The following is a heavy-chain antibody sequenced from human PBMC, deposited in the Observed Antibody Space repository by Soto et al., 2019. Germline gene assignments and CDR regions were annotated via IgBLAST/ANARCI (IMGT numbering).Heavy chain of an antibody. J-gene: IGHJ4*02. D-gene: IGHD2-2*01. V-gene: IGHV3-23*01. CDR3: AKAAKGYCSSTSCYASLDY. CDR2: ISGSGGST. CDR1: GFTFISYA. Sequence: GSLRLSCAASGFTFISYAMSWVLQAPGKGLEWVSAISGSGGSTYYADSVKGRFTISRDNSKNTLYLQMNSLRAEETAVYYCAKAAKGYCSSTSCYASLDYWGQGRLATVPS.